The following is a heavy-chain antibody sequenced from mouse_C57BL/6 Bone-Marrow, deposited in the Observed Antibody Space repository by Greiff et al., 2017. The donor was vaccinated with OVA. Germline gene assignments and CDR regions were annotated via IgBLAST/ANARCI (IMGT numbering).Heavy chain of an antibody. J-gene: IGHJ3*01. CDR2: INPGSGGT. Sequence: QVQLQQSGAELVRPGTSVKVSCKASGYAFTNYLIEWVKQRPGQGLEWIGVINPGSGGTNYNEKFKGKATLTADKSSSTAYMQLSSLTSEDSAVYFCARSNYGSSYRWFADWGQGTLVTVSA. V-gene: IGHV1-54*01. CDR3: ARSNYGSSYRWFAD. D-gene: IGHD1-1*01. CDR1: GYAFTNYL.